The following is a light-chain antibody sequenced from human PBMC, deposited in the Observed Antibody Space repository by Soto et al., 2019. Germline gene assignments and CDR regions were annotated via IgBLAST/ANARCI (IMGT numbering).Light chain of an antibody. Sequence: QSALTQPASVSGSPGQSITISCTGTSSDVGGYDYVSWYQLHPGKAPKLMVFEVNYRPSGVSYRFSGSKSGNTASLTISGLQAEDEADYYCSSFSSDTTLVVFGGGTKVTVL. CDR1: SSDVGGYDY. V-gene: IGLV2-14*01. CDR3: SSFSSDTTLVV. CDR2: EVN. J-gene: IGLJ1*01.